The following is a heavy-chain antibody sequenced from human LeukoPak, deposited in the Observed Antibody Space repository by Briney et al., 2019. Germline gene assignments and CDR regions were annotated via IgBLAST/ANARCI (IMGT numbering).Heavy chain of an antibody. V-gene: IGHV4-4*07. CDR3: ARASGYYDSSGYVSEYFQH. D-gene: IGHD3-22*01. J-gene: IGHJ1*01. Sequence: SETLSLTCPVSGGSISSYYWSWIRQPAGKGLEWIGRIYTSGSSTYNPSLKGRVTMSLDTSKNQFSLKLSSVTAADTAVYYCARASGYYDSSGYVSEYFQHWGQGTLVTVSS. CDR2: IYTSGSS. CDR1: GGSISSYY.